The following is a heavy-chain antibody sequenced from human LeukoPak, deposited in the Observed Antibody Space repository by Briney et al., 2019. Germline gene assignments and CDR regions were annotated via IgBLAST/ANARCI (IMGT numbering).Heavy chain of an antibody. CDR3: ARTFFGVVTYFDY. CDR1: GGSFSSSIYY. J-gene: IGHJ4*02. D-gene: IGHD3-3*01. CDR2: IYYSGST. V-gene: IGHV4-39*07. Sequence: SETLSLTCAVYGGSFSSSIYYWGWIRQPPGTGLEWIGSIYYSGSTYYNPSLKSRVIISVATSKNQFSLKLSSVTAADTAVYYCARTFFGVVTYFDYWGQGTLVTVSS.